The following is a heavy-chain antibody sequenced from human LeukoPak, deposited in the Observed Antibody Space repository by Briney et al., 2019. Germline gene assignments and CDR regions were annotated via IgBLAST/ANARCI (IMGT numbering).Heavy chain of an antibody. CDR2: ISSSGSTI. Sequence: GGSLRLSCAASGFTFSSYEMNWVRQAPGKGLEWVSYISSSGSTIYYADSVKGRFTFSRDNAKNSLFLQMNSLTVEDTAVYYCAREASYSSSWATFDNWGQGTLVTVS. D-gene: IGHD6-13*01. J-gene: IGHJ4*02. CDR3: AREASYSSSWATFDN. CDR1: GFTFSSYE. V-gene: IGHV3-48*03.